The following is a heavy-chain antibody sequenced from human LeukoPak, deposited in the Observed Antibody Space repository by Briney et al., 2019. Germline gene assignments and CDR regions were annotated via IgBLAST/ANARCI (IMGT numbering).Heavy chain of an antibody. CDR1: GGSISSYY. J-gene: IGHJ4*02. CDR3: ARGGSRVFDF. D-gene: IGHD2-2*01. V-gene: IGHV4-4*09. CDR2: IYSSGST. Sequence: SETLSLTYTVSGGSISSYYWSWIRQPPGKELEWIGYIYSSGSTSYNPSLKSRVTISVDTSKNQFSLKLTSVTATDTAVYYCARGGSRVFDFWGQGTLVTVSS.